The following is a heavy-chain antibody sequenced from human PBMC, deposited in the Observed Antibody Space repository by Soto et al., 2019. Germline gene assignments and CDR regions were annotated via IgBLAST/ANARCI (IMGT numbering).Heavy chain of an antibody. CDR3: ARNRYCISTSCYRASFDI. CDR1: GGTFSSYA. J-gene: IGHJ3*02. Sequence: QVQLVQSGAEVKKPGSSVKVSCKASGGTFSSYAISWVRQAPGQGLEWMGGIIPIFGTANYAQKFQGRVTITGDESTSTAYMELSSLRSEDTAVYYCARNRYCISTSCYRASFDIWGQGTMVTVSS. CDR2: IIPIFGTA. V-gene: IGHV1-69*12. D-gene: IGHD2-2*01.